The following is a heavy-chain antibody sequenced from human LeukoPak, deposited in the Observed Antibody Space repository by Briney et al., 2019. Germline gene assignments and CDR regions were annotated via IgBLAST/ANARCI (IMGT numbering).Heavy chain of an antibody. CDR2: IYHCGTP. J-gene: IGHJ4*02. D-gene: IGHD2-15*01. CDR3: ARDSGYCDTSASTDYFDW. CDR1: GDVNSRSY. Sequence: PSDTLSLTCFVSGDVNSRSYWTWIRQSPGKGLEWIGYIYHCGTPIYNPSLKSRVTISINTSKTLFSLTLISEPPADTPVYFCARDSGYCDTSASTDYFDWGGQGTLVAVSS. V-gene: IGHV4-59*12.